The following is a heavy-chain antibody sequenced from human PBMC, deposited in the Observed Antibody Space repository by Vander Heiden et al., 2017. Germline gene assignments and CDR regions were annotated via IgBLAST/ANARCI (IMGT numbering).Heavy chain of an antibody. J-gene: IGHJ4*02. CDR3: ASGATQWTF. CDR2: IYRDGTT. Sequence: EVQLVQSGGGLDQPGGSLRLPCVVSGFTVSSNYMTWIRQAPGKGLEWVSVIYRDGTTYYADSVKGRFTTSRDNSKNTLFLQMDSLRAEDTALYYCASGATQWTFWGQGTLLTVSS. D-gene: IGHD5-12*01. V-gene: IGHV3-53*01. CDR1: GFTVSSNY.